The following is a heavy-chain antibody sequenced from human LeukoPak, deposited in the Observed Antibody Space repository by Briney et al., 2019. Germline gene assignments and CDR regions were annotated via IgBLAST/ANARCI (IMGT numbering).Heavy chain of an antibody. CDR1: GYSISRGYY. J-gene: IGHJ4*02. V-gene: IGHV4-38-2*01. CDR2: IYHTGST. Sequence: SETLSLTCGVSGYSISRGYYWAWIRQPPGTGVEWIGTIYHTGSTYYNPSLESRVTISVDTSKNEFSLNLNSATAADTAVYYCARAGWIITSGIDYWGQGALVTVSS. CDR3: ARAGWIITSGIDY. D-gene: IGHD3-10*01.